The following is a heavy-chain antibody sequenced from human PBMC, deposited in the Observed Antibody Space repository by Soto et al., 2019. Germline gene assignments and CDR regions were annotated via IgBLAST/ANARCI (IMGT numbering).Heavy chain of an antibody. CDR3: ATTYLVEAFDI. D-gene: IGHD3-10*01. CDR1: GYTLTELS. Sequence: QVQLVQSGAEVKKPGASVKVSYKVSGYTLTELSIHWVRQAPGKGLEWMGGFDPEQGKIIYAQKFLGRVSMTEDTSTDTAYMELSSLRSVDTALYYCATTYLVEAFDIWGQGTMVSVSS. V-gene: IGHV1-24*01. CDR2: FDPEQGKI. J-gene: IGHJ3*02.